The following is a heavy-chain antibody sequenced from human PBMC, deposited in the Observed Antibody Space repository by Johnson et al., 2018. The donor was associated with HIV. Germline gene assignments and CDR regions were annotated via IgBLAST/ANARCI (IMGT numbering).Heavy chain of an antibody. CDR2: IKQDGSEK. Sequence: VQLVESGGGLVQPGWSLRLSCAASGFTFSSYWMSWVRQAPGKGLEWVANIKQDGSEKYYVDSVKGRFTISRDNAKNSLYLQMNSLRAEDTAVYYCARDHYGRINDAFDIWGQGTMVTVSS. V-gene: IGHV3-7*01. CDR3: ARDHYGRINDAFDI. J-gene: IGHJ3*02. D-gene: IGHD3-10*01. CDR1: GFTFSSYW.